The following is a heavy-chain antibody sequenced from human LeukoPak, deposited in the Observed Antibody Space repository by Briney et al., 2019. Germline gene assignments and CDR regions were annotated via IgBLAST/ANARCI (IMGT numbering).Heavy chain of an antibody. CDR2: IYYSGST. CDR1: GGSISSYY. J-gene: IGHJ4*02. Sequence: PSETLSLTCTGAGGSISSYYWSRIRQPPGKGLEWIGYIYYSGSTNYNPSLKSRVTISVDTSKNQFSLKLASVTAADTAVYYCARAGGYSYAYWGQGTLVTVSS. D-gene: IGHD5-18*01. V-gene: IGHV4-59*01. CDR3: ARAGGYSYAY.